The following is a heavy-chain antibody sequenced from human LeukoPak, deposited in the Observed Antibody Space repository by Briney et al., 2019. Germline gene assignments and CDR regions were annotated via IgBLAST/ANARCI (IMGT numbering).Heavy chain of an antibody. Sequence: SETLSLTCTVSGGSISSSSYYWGWIRHPPGKGLEWIGSIYYSGSTYYNPSLKSRVTISVDTSKNQFSLKLSSVTAADTAVYYCARVYDSSGYYFDWGQGTLVTVSS. D-gene: IGHD3-22*01. CDR2: IYYSGST. CDR3: ARVYDSSGYYFD. V-gene: IGHV4-39*01. CDR1: GGSISSSSYY. J-gene: IGHJ4*02.